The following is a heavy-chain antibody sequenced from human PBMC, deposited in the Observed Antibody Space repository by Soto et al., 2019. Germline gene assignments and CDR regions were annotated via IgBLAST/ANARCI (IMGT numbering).Heavy chain of an antibody. Sequence: QVQLVQSGSELKKPGASVKVSCKASGYTFTSYAMNWVRQAPGQGLEWMGWINTNTGNSTYAQGFTGRFVFSLDTSVSTAYLQICSLKAEDTAVYYCARGLWFGELLSEDYYYGMDVWGQGTTVTVSS. D-gene: IGHD3-10*01. V-gene: IGHV7-4-1*01. CDR3: ARGLWFGELLSEDYYYGMDV. J-gene: IGHJ6*02. CDR2: INTNTGNS. CDR1: GYTFTSYA.